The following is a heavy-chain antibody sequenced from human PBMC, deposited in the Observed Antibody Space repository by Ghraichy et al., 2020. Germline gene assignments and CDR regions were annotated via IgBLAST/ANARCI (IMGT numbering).Heavy chain of an antibody. J-gene: IGHJ4*02. CDR1: GFTFSSYA. V-gene: IGHV3-23*01. CDR3: AKDSDYDFWGNLYYFDY. CDR2: ISGSGGST. Sequence: GGSLRLSCAVSGFTFSSYAMSWVRQAPGKGLEWVSAISGSGGSTYYADSVKGRFTISRDNSKNTLYLQMNSLRAEDTAVYYCAKDSDYDFWGNLYYFDYWGQGTLVTVSS. D-gene: IGHD3-3*01.